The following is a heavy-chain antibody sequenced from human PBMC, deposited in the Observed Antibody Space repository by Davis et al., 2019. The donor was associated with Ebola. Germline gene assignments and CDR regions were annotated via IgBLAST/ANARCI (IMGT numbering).Heavy chain of an antibody. D-gene: IGHD6-13*01. CDR2: FYPGDSDI. Sequence: GESLKISCKGSGYSFTAYWIGWVRQMPGKGLEWMGMFYPGDSDIRYSPSFQGQVTISADKSITTAYLQWSSLKASDSAMYYCARLGRIAAAGRADYWGQGTLVTVSS. V-gene: IGHV5-51*01. CDR1: GYSFTAYW. CDR3: ARLGRIAAAGRADY. J-gene: IGHJ4*02.